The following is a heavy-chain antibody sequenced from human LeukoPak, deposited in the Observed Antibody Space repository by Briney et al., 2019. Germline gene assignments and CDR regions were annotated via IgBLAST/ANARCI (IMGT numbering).Heavy chain of an antibody. Sequence: SETLSLTCTVSGDSVSDYYWNWIRQPPGKGPEWIGYIHHSGSTNSNPSLRSRVTTSVDTSKNQFSLDLISVTSADTAVYYCARWNDGNHHFDCWGQGTLVTVSA. V-gene: IGHV4-59*02. J-gene: IGHJ4*02. CDR2: IHHSGST. D-gene: IGHD1-14*01. CDR3: ARWNDGNHHFDC. CDR1: GDSVSDYY.